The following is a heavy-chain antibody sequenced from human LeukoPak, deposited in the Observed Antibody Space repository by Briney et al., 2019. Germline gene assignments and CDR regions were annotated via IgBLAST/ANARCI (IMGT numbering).Heavy chain of an antibody. J-gene: IGHJ4*02. CDR2: ISWNSGSI. CDR1: GFTFSSYW. D-gene: IGHD7-27*01. CDR3: AKVPHIWDSFDY. Sequence: GGSLRLSCAASGFTFSSYWMHWVRQAPGKGLEWVSGISWNSGSIGYADSVKGRFTISRDNAKNSLYLQMNSLRAEDTAVYYCAKVPHIWDSFDYWGQGTLVTVSS. V-gene: IGHV3-9*01.